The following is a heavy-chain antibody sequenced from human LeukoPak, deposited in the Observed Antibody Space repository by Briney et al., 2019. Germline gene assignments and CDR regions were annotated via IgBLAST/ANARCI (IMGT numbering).Heavy chain of an antibody. J-gene: IGHJ4*02. CDR3: ARGLRLGELSLFDY. Sequence: GGSLRLSCAASGFTFSSYAMHWVRQAPGKGLEYVSAISSNGGSTYYANSVKGRFTISRDNSKNTLYLQVGSLRAEDMAVYYCARGLRLGELSLFDYWGQGTLVTVSS. CDR2: ISSNGGST. V-gene: IGHV3-64*01. D-gene: IGHD3-16*02. CDR1: GFTFSSYA.